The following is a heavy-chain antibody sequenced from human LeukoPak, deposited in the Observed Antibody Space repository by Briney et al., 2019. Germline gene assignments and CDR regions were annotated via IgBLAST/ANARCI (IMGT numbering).Heavy chain of an antibody. Sequence: ASVKVSCKTSDYTFTTYGISWVRQAPGQGLEWMGGISAHNAKTNYAQKVQGRVTMTTDTSTSTAYMELRSLRSDDTAVYYCARDLPYSSSWYLPWFDPWGQGTLVTVSS. V-gene: IGHV1-18*01. CDR1: DYTFTTYG. J-gene: IGHJ5*02. CDR2: ISAHNAKT. D-gene: IGHD6-13*01. CDR3: ARDLPYSSSWYLPWFDP.